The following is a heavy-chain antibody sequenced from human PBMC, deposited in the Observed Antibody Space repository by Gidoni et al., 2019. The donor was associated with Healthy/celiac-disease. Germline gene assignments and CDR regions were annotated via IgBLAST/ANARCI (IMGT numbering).Heavy chain of an antibody. V-gene: IGHV1-69*06. CDR3: ARAPCSSTSCYRAGWFDP. Sequence: QVQLVQSGAEVKKPGSSVKVSCKASGGTFSSSAISWVRQAPGQGLEWMGGIIPIFGTANYAQKFQGRVTITADKSTSTAYMELSSLRSEDTAVYYCARAPCSSTSCYRAGWFDPWGQGTLVTVSS. CDR2: IIPIFGTA. D-gene: IGHD2-2*01. J-gene: IGHJ5*02. CDR1: GGTFSSSA.